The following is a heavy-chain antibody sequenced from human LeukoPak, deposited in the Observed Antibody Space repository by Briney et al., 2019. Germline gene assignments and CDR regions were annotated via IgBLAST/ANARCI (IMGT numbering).Heavy chain of an antibody. J-gene: IGHJ4*02. Sequence: SETLSLTCSVSRGSINGYYWSWIRQPPGKGLEWIGGINYSGATYFNPSLTSRALISIDTSMNQLSLRLYSVTAADTAIYYCARHSSGWRLDFWGRGTLVTVSS. V-gene: IGHV4-59*01. CDR1: RGSINGYY. CDR3: ARHSSGWRLDF. CDR2: INYSGAT. D-gene: IGHD6-19*01.